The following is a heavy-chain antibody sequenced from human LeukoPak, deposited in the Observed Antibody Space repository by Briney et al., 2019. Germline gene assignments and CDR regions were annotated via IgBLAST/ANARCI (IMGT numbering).Heavy chain of an antibody. V-gene: IGHV3-30*03. D-gene: IGHD3-10*01. CDR1: GFTFSSYG. CDR2: ISYDGSNK. J-gene: IGHJ6*02. Sequence: GGSLRLSCAASGFTFSSYGMHWVRQAPGKGLEWVAVISYDGSNKYYADSVKGRFTISRDNSKNTLYLQMNSLRAEDTAVYYCAREGLLWFGSYGMDVWGQGTTVTVSS. CDR3: AREGLLWFGSYGMDV.